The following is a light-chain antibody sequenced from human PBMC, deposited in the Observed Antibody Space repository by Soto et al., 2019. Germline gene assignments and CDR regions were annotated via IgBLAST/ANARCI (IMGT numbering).Light chain of an antibody. CDR3: QQYQSYFLT. CDR1: QSISRS. J-gene: IGKJ3*01. CDR2: DAS. V-gene: IGKV1-5*01. Sequence: DIQMTQSPSTLSASVGDRVTITCRASQSISRSLAWYQQKSGKAPKLLIYDASGLESGVPSRFSGSGFGTEFTLTISGLQPDDFATYYCQQYQSYFLTFGPGTTVDMK.